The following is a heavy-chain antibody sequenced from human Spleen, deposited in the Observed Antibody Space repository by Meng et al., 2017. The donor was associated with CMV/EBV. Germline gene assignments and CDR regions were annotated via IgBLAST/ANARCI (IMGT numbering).Heavy chain of an antibody. V-gene: IGHV1-8*01. CDR2: MNPNSGNT. CDR1: GSPVTSCG. CDR3: ARNTIFGVAVIGDY. Sequence: ASGSPVTSCGLSCVRQATGQGLGWVVWMNPNSGNTDYAQHLQGRVTMTRNTSISTAYMELSSLRSEDSAVYYCARNTIFGVAVIGDYWGQGTLVTVSS. D-gene: IGHD3-3*01. J-gene: IGHJ4*02.